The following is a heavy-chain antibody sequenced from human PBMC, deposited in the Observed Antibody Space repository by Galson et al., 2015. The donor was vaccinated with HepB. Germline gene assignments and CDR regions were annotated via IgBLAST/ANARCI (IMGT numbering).Heavy chain of an antibody. V-gene: IGHV1-46*01. CDR2: INPSGGST. J-gene: IGHJ6*02. CDR3: ARGAAAGGQTYYYYGMDV. D-gene: IGHD6-13*01. Sequence: SVKVSCKASGYTFTSYYMHWVRQAPGQGLEWMGIINPSGGSTSYAQKFQGRVTMTRDTSTSTVYTELSSLRSEDTAVYYCARGAAAGGQTYYYYGMDVWGQGTTVTVSS. CDR1: GYTFTSYY.